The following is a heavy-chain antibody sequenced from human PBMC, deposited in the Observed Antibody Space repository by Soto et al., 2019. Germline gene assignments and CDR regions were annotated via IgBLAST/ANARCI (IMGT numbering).Heavy chain of an antibody. CDR2: IFDSGST. CDR3: ARRDPNGVTWFDP. CDR1: GDSIRHYN. J-gene: IGHJ5*02. D-gene: IGHD3-10*01. V-gene: IGHV4-59*08. Sequence: QVQLQESGPGLVKPSETLSLTCTISGDSIRHYNWNWIRQPPGKGLEWIGCIFDSGSTNYNPSLKGRVTISTDTSKYQFSLKLTSVTATDTAIYYYARRDPNGVTWFDPWGQGTLVTVSS.